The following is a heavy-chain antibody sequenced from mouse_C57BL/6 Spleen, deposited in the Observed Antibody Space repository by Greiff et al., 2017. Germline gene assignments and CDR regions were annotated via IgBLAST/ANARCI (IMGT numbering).Heavy chain of an antibody. D-gene: IGHD2-4*01. CDR1: GYTFTSYW. V-gene: IGHV1-72*01. Sequence: QVQLQQPGAELVKPGASVKLSCKASGYTFTSYWMHWVKQRPGRGLEWIGRIDPNSGGTKYNEKFKSKATLTVDTPSSTAYMQLSSLTSEDSAVYYCARQSYYDYDVWYFDVWGTGTTVTVSS. CDR2: IDPNSGGT. J-gene: IGHJ1*03. CDR3: ARQSYYDYDVWYFDV.